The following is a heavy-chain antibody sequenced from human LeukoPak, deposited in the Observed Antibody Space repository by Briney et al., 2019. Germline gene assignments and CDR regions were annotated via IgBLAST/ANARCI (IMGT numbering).Heavy chain of an antibody. CDR3: ARVFSDYVRYFD. Sequence: GGSLRLSCAASGFTFSNYNMNWVRQAPGMGLEWVSPISSTSTYIYYADSVKGRFTISRDNAKNSLYLQMNSLRADDTAVYYCARVFSDYVRYFDWGQGTLVTVSS. CDR2: ISSTSTYI. V-gene: IGHV3-21*01. D-gene: IGHD3-9*01. J-gene: IGHJ4*02. CDR1: GFTFSNYN.